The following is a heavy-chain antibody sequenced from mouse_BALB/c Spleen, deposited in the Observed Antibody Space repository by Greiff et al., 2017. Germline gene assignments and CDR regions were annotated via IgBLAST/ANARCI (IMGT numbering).Heavy chain of an antibody. CDR2: ISSGSSTI. CDR1: GFTFSSFG. Sequence: EVKLVESGGGLVQPGGSRKLSCAASGFTFSSFGMHWVRQAPEKGLEWVAYISSGSSTIYYADTVKGRFTISRDNPKNTLFLQMTSLRSEDTAMYYCARSYRYEAMDYGGQGTSVTVSS. J-gene: IGHJ4*01. D-gene: IGHD2-14*01. CDR3: ARSYRYEAMDY. V-gene: IGHV5-17*02.